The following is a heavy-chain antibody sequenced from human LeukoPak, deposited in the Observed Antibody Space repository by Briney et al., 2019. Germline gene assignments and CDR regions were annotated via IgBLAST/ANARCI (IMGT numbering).Heavy chain of an antibody. CDR3: ARSYGSGSYYPDY. V-gene: IGHV4-30-2*01. Sequence: PSETLSLTCTVSGGSICSGGYYWSWIRQPPGKGLEWIGYIYHSGSTYYNPSLKSRVTISVDRSKNQFSLKLSSVTAADTAVYYCARSYGSGSYYPDYWGQGTLVTVSS. J-gene: IGHJ4*02. CDR1: GGSICSGGYY. D-gene: IGHD3-10*01. CDR2: IYHSGST.